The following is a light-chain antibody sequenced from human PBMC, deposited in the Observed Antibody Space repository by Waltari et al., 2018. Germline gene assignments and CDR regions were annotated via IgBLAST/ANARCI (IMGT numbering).Light chain of an antibody. CDR3: QAWDSSTVV. CDR2: EDS. CDR1: KLGDKY. Sequence: SFELLKPPSLSVSPGQTATITGYGDKLGDKYACWYQQKPGQAPVLVIYEDSKRPSGIPERFSGSNSGNTATLTISGTQAMDEADYYCQAWDSSTVVFGGGTKVTVL. J-gene: IGLJ2*01. V-gene: IGLV3-1*01.